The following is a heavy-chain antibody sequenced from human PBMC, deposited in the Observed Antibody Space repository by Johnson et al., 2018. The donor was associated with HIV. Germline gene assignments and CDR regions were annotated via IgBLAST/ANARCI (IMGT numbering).Heavy chain of an antibody. CDR1: GFTFNKYW. CDR3: ACREASGSYWIV. CDR2: IKQDGSEK. J-gene: IGHJ3*01. V-gene: IGHV3-7*01. Sequence: VQLVESGGGVVQPGGSLRLSCAASGFTFNKYWMSWVRQAPEKGLEWVANIKQDGSEKYYVDSVKGRFTVSRDNAKNSLYLQMNSLRVEDTAVYYCACREASGSYWIVWGQGTMVTVSS. D-gene: IGHD3-10*01.